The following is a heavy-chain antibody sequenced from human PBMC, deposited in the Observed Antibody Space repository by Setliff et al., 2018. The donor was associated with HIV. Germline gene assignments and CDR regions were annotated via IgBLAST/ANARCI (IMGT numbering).Heavy chain of an antibody. CDR3: ASARGIQLWSH. D-gene: IGHD5-18*01. V-gene: IGHV3-48*03. CDR1: GFTFTNYE. CDR2: ISNSGSAI. Sequence: GGSLRLSCAASGFTFTNYEFTWVRQAPGKGLEWVSYISNSGSAIYYADSVKGRFTISRDNAKNSLYLQMNSLRAEDTAVYYYASARGIQLWSHWGQGILVTVSS. J-gene: IGHJ4*02.